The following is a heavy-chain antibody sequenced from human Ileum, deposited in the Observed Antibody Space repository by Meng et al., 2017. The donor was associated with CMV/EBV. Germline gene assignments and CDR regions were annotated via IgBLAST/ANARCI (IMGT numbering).Heavy chain of an antibody. CDR2: ISSFGRTI. J-gene: IGHJ4*02. V-gene: IGHV3-48*03. Sequence: GGSLRLSCAASGFTFSSYEMNWVRQAPGQGLEWISYISSFGRTIYYGDAVKGRFTISRDNARNSLYLPLYSLRAEYAAVYYCARQMVSLDSWGQGTLVTVSS. CDR1: GFTFSSYE. CDR3: ARQMVSLDS. D-gene: IGHD6-13*01.